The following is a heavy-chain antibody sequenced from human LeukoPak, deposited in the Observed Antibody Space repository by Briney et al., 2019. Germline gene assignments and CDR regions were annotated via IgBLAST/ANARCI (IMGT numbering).Heavy chain of an antibody. CDR2: IAFDGGNI. Sequence: GRSLRLSCAASGFTFHNYPMHWVRQAPGKGLEWVAVIAFDGGNIYYADSVKGRFTISRDNSKNTLYLQLHSLRAEDTAVYYCARDYYKNSIYYSYFFDYWGQGTLVTVSS. V-gene: IGHV3-30*04. J-gene: IGHJ4*02. CDR1: GFTFHNYP. CDR3: ARDYYKNSIYYSYFFDY. D-gene: IGHD3-22*01.